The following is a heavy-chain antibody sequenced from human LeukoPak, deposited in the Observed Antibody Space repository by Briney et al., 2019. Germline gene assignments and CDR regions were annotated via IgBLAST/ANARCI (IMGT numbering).Heavy chain of an antibody. CDR1: GFTVSSNY. Sequence: GGSLRLSCAASGFTVSSNYMSWVRQAPGKGLEWVSVIYSGGSTYYADSVKGRFTISRDNSKNTLYLQMNSLRAEDTAVYYCATRYYDILTGYYPRDYWGQGTLVTVSS. J-gene: IGHJ4*02. V-gene: IGHV3-66*01. CDR3: ATRYYDILTGYYPRDY. D-gene: IGHD3-9*01. CDR2: IYSGGST.